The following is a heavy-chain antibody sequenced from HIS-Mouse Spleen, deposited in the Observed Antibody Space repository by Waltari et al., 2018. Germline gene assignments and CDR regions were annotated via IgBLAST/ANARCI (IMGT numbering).Heavy chain of an antibody. CDR3: ARDYGDNWFDP. V-gene: IGHV4-39*07. CDR2: IYYSGSN. Sequence: QLQLQESGPGLVKPSETLSLTCTVSAGSIISSSYYWGWIRQRPGKGLEWIGRIYYSGSNYYNPSLKSGVTRSVDTSKNQFSRKLNSVTAADTAVYYCARDYGDNWFDPWGQGTLVTVSS. D-gene: IGHD4-17*01. CDR1: AGSIISSSYY. J-gene: IGHJ5*02.